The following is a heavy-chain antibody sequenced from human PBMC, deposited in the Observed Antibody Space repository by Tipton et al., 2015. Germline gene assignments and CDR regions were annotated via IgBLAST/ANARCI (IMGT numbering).Heavy chain of an antibody. V-gene: IGHV3-30*18. CDR2: ISYDGNNK. Sequence: RSLRLSCVASGFTFSSYGMHWVRQAPGKGLEWVAVISYDGNNKYYADSVKGRFTISRDSSKNTLNLQMNSLRAEDTAVYYCAKDQSPGYHYGMHVWGQGTTVTVSS. J-gene: IGHJ6*02. CDR3: AKDQSPGYHYGMHV. CDR1: GFTFSSYG.